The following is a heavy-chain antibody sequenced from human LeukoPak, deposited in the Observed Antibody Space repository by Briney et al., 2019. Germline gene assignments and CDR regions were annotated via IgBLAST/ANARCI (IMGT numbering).Heavy chain of an antibody. CDR3: AREGSGYYFDY. D-gene: IGHD3-10*01. Sequence: GGSLRLSCTASGFTFSNYAMSWLRQAPGKGLEWVSGIIERGEDTFYADSVKGRFTISRDNSRNTLYLQMNSLRAEDTAVYFCAREGSGYYFDYWGQGTLVTVSS. CDR2: IIERGEDT. CDR1: GFTFSNYA. V-gene: IGHV3-23*01. J-gene: IGHJ4*02.